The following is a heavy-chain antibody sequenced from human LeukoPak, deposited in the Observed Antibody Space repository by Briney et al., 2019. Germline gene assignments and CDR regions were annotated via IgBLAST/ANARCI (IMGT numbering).Heavy chain of an antibody. D-gene: IGHD4-11*01. V-gene: IGHV3-23*01. CDR2: ISGSGGST. Sequence: GGSLRLSCLTSGFTFSTNAMSWVRQAPGKGLEWVSGISGSGGSTYYADSVKGRFTISRDNSKNTLYLQMNSLRAEDTAVYYCAKDGHRFWTTVTHSDYWGQGTLVTVSS. CDR1: GFTFSTNA. CDR3: AKDGHRFWTTVTHSDY. J-gene: IGHJ4*02.